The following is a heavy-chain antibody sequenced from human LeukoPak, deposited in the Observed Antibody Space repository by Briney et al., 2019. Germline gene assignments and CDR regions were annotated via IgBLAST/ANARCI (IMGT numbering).Heavy chain of an antibody. CDR1: GYTFTSYY. Sequence: GASVKVSCKASGYTFTSYYMHWVRQAPGQGLEWTGIINPSGGSTSYAQKFQGRVTMTRDTSTSTVYMELSSLRSEDTAVYYCARDLRIAAAGTRRQVPGYWGQGTLVTVSS. V-gene: IGHV1-46*01. CDR3: ARDLRIAAAGTRRQVPGY. CDR2: INPSGGST. D-gene: IGHD6-13*01. J-gene: IGHJ4*02.